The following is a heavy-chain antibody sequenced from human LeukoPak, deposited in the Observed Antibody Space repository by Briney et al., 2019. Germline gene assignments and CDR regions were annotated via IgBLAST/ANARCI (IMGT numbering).Heavy chain of an antibody. CDR1: GFTFSNYW. D-gene: IGHD2-15*01. CDR3: ATPVGGVWSFDY. V-gene: IGHV3-7*01. CDR2: IKQDESEK. Sequence: GGSLRLSCAASGFTFSNYWMTWVRQAPRKGLEWVANIKQDESEKYYVDSVKDQFTVSRDNSENSVYLQMNSLRAEDTAMYYCATPVGGVWSFDYWGQGTLVTVSS. J-gene: IGHJ4*02.